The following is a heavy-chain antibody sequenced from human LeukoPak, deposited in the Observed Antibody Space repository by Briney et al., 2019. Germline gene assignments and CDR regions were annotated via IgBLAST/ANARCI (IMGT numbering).Heavy chain of an antibody. D-gene: IGHD3-22*01. Sequence: PGGSLRLSCAASGFTFSSHSMNWVRQAPGKGLEWLAYIRGGSDVKNYADSVKGRFTISRDNSKNTLYLQMNSLRAEDTAVYYCAKVPAMVTRYYYDSSGYYPQGYFDYWGQGTLVTVSS. CDR1: GFTFSSHS. CDR2: IRGGSDVK. J-gene: IGHJ4*02. V-gene: IGHV3-48*01. CDR3: AKVPAMVTRYYYDSSGYYPQGYFDY.